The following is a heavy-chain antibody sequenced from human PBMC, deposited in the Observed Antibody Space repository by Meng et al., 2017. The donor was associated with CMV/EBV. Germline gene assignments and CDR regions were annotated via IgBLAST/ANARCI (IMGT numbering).Heavy chain of an antibody. J-gene: IGHJ4*02. CDR2: ITPIFGVA. CDR3: ARDDCSGGSCYGY. Sequence: SVKVSCKASGVTFSSCTLSWVRQAPGQGLEWMGGITPIFGVAQYAQNFQGRVTITADEYTNTAYMDVSSLRSEDTAVYYCARDDCSGGSCYGYWGQGTLVTVSS. CDR1: GVTFSSCT. D-gene: IGHD2-15*01. V-gene: IGHV1-69*13.